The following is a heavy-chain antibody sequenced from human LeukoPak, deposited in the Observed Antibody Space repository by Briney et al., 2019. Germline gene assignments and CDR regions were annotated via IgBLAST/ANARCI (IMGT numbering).Heavy chain of an antibody. D-gene: IGHD2-2*01. CDR1: GYTFTGYY. V-gene: IGHV1-2*02. CDR2: INLNSGGT. CDR3: ASSVSYCSSTSCRPGDAFDI. J-gene: IGHJ3*02. Sequence: GASVKVSCKASGYTFTGYYMHWVRQAPGQRREWMGWINLNSGGTNYAQKFQGRVTMTRETSISTAYMELSRLRSDDTAVYYCASSVSYCSSTSCRPGDAFDIWGQGTMVTVSS.